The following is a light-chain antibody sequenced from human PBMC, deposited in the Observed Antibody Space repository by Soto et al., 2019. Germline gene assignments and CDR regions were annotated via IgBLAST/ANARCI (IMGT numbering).Light chain of an antibody. J-gene: IGLJ3*02. Sequence: QSVLTQPPSASGAPGQRVTISCSGSTSNIGNNAVNWYQQLPGTAPKVLIYNTNQRPSGLPGRFSGSKSGTSASLAISGLQSEYEADYYCAVWDDSLNGRVFGAGTKLTVL. CDR1: TSNIGNNA. V-gene: IGLV1-44*01. CDR2: NTN. CDR3: AVWDDSLNGRV.